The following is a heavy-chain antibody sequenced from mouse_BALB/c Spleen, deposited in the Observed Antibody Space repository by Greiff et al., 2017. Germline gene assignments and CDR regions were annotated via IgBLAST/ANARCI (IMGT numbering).Heavy chain of an antibody. CDR1: GYTFTSYW. D-gene: IGHD2-14*01. V-gene: IGHV14-3*02. J-gene: IGHJ2*01. Sequence: EVQLQQPGAELVKPGASVKLSCKASGYTFTSYWMHWVKQRPEQGLEWIGRIDPANGNTKYDPKFQGKATITADTSSNTAYLQLSSLTSEDTAVYYCALYRYDGYFDYWGQGTTLTVSS. CDR2: IDPANGNT. CDR3: ALYRYDGYFDY.